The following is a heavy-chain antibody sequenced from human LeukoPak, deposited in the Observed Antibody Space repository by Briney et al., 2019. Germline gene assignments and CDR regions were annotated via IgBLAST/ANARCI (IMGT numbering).Heavy chain of an antibody. Sequence: GGSLRLSCVASGFSFSNSVIRWVRHAPGGGRGWVAVILYDVKTTYYADSAKGRFNISRDNYSNTVLLQMNRLRPEDTAVYYCVKEAHYDWGSSPTFYFDYWVQGTRATVSS. J-gene: IGHJ4*02. CDR2: ILYDVKTT. D-gene: IGHD3-10*01. V-gene: IGHV3-30*04. CDR3: VKEAHYDWGSSPTFYFDY. CDR1: GFSFSNSV.